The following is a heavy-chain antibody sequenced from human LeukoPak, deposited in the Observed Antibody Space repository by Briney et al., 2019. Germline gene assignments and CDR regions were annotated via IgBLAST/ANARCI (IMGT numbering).Heavy chain of an antibody. V-gene: IGHV3-66*01. J-gene: IGHJ3*02. CDR2: IYSGGST. Sequence: GGSLRLSCAASGFTVSSNYMSWVRQAPGKGLEWVSVIYSGGSTYYADSVKGRFTISRDNSKNTLYLQMNSLRAEDTAVYYCAKEVVGATSQAFDIWGQGTMVTVSS. CDR1: GFTVSSNY. CDR3: AKEVVGATSQAFDI. D-gene: IGHD1-26*01.